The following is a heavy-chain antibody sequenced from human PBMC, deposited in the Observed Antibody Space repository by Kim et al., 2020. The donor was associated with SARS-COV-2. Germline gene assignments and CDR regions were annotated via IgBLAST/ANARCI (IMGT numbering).Heavy chain of an antibody. D-gene: IGHD5-12*01. J-gene: IGHJ4*02. Sequence: GGSLRLSCAASGFTFSSYAMSWVRQAPGKGLEWVSSITDSGGSTSYAASVKGRFTISRDNSQNTLYLQMNSLRAEDTALYYCAKSGQLDNWGQGTLVTVSS. CDR1: GFTFSSYA. CDR2: ITDSGGST. V-gene: IGHV3-23*01. CDR3: AKSGQLDN.